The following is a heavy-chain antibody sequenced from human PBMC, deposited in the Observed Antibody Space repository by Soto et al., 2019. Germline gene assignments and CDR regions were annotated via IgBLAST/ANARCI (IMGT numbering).Heavy chain of an antibody. J-gene: IGHJ3*02. D-gene: IGHD2-15*01. CDR2: ISYSGNT. V-gene: IGHV4-59*08. Sequence: SETLSLTCTVSGGAISSYYWSWIRQPPGKGLEWIGYISYSGNTNYNPSLKSRVTISVDTSKKQFSLKLSAVTAADTAVYFCAGHLVGYCSGGSCYDRVDAFDIWGQGTMVTVSS. CDR1: GGAISSYY. CDR3: AGHLVGYCSGGSCYDRVDAFDI.